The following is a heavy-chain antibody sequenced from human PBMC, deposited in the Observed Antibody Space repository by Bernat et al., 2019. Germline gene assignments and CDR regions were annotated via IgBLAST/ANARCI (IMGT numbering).Heavy chain of an antibody. J-gene: IGHJ6*03. V-gene: IGHV4-31*03. CDR1: GGSISSGGYY. CDR2: IYYSGST. D-gene: IGHD3-16*01. Sequence: QAQLQESGPGLVKPSQTLSLTCTVSGGSISSGGYYWSWIRQHPGKGLEWIGYIYYSGSTYYNPSLKSRVTISVDTSKNQFSLKLSSVTAADTAVYYCRVLGLDYYYYMDVWGKGTTVTVSS. CDR3: RVLGLDYYYYMDV.